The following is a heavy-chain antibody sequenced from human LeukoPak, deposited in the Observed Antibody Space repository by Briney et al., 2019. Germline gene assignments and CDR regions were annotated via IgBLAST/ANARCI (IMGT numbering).Heavy chain of an antibody. J-gene: IGHJ4*02. D-gene: IGHD6-13*01. CDR2: CRNIARSYTT. CDR1: GFTLSDHY. Sequence: GGALRLSCAASGFTLSDHYMDWVRQAPGKGVEWVGRCRNIARSYTTDYVASLKGRFSISRDDSNNSLYLQMNSLKTEDTAVYYCARVYGSSSERGYWGQGTLVTVSS. CDR3: ARVYGSSSERGY. V-gene: IGHV3-72*01.